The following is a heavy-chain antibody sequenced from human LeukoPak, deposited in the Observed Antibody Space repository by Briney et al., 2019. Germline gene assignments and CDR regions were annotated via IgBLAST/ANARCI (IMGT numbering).Heavy chain of an antibody. CDR2: MYYSGST. Sequence: SETLSLTCTVSGGSISNYYWSWIRQPPGKGLEWIGYMYYSGSTNYNPSLKSRVTISVDTSKNQFSLKLSPVTAADTAVYYCAYSVVPGVLFDYWGQGTLVTVSS. J-gene: IGHJ4*02. V-gene: IGHV4-59*01. D-gene: IGHD2-15*01. CDR3: AYSVVPGVLFDY. CDR1: GGSISNYY.